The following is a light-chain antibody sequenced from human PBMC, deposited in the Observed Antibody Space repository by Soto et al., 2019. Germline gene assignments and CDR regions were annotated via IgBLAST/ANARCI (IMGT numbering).Light chain of an antibody. CDR3: QQYNNWPYT. V-gene: IGKV3-15*01. CDR2: GAS. CDR1: QSVRSN. J-gene: IGKJ2*01. Sequence: EIVMTQSPATLSVSPGERAALSCRASQSVRSNFAWYQQKPGQAPRLLIYGASTRATGITARFSGSGSGTEFTLTISSLQSEEFAVYYCQQYNNWPYTFGQGTKLEIK.